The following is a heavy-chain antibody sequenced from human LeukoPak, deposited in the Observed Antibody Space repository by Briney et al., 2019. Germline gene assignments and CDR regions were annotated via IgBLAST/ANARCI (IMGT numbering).Heavy chain of an antibody. CDR3: ASDYYYAVDV. CDR1: GFTFNTYW. V-gene: IGHV3-74*01. CDR2: IKSDGST. J-gene: IGHJ6*02. Sequence: GGSLRLSCAASGFTFNTYWLHWVRQAPGEGLAWVSRIKSDGSTDYADSVKGRFTISRDNAKSTVSLQMNSLRPEDTAVYYCASDYYYAVDVWGQGTTVTV.